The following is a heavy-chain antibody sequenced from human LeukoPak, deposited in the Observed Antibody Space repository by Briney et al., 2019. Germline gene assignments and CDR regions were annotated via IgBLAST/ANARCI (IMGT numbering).Heavy chain of an antibody. CDR3: AANGYYTIEY. D-gene: IGHD1-26*01. J-gene: IGHJ4*02. V-gene: IGHV4-4*02. CDR1: GDSMSSIDW. Sequence: PSGTLSLTCAVSGDSMSSIDWWSWVRQPPGKGLEWIGEIHHTGSTNYNPSLKSRVTISVDKSKNQFSLNFNSMGAADSAVYYCAANGYYTIEYWGQGTLVTVSS. CDR2: IHHTGST.